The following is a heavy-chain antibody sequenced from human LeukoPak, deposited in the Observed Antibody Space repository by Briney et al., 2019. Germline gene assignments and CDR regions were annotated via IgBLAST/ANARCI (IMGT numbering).Heavy chain of an antibody. J-gene: IGHJ5*02. CDR1: GYTFTGYY. V-gene: IGHV1-2*02. Sequence: GASVKVSCKASGYTFTGYYMHWVRQAPGQGLEWMGWINPNSGGTNYAQKFQGRVTMTRDTSISTAYMELSRLRSDDTAVYYCARGGRNYGSGSYRPRTNWFDPWGQGTLVTVSS. CDR2: INPNSGGT. CDR3: ARGGRNYGSGSYRPRTNWFDP. D-gene: IGHD3-10*01.